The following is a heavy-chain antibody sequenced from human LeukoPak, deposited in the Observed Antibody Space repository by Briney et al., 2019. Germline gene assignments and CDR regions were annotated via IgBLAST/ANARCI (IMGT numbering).Heavy chain of an antibody. CDR3: ARAEIITTYYFDY. Sequence: GGSLRLSCAASGFTFSSYEMNWVRQAPGKGLEWVSYISSSGSTIYYADSVKGRFTISRDNAKNSLYLQMNSLRAEGTAVYYCARAEIITTYYFDYWGQGTLVTVSS. V-gene: IGHV3-48*03. CDR2: ISSSGSTI. CDR1: GFTFSSYE. D-gene: IGHD1-1*01. J-gene: IGHJ4*02.